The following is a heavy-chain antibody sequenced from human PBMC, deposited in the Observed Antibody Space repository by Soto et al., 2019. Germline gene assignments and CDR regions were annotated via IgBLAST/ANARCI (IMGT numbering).Heavy chain of an antibody. Sequence: PGGSLRLSCAASGFTFSSYSMNWVRQAPGKGLEWVSYISSSSSTIYYADSVKGRFTISRDNAKNSLYLQMNSLRDEDTAVYYCVRIAVAGTARVFDYWGQGTLVTVSS. CDR1: GFTFSSYS. J-gene: IGHJ4*02. D-gene: IGHD6-19*01. CDR3: VRIAVAGTARVFDY. CDR2: ISSSSSTI. V-gene: IGHV3-48*02.